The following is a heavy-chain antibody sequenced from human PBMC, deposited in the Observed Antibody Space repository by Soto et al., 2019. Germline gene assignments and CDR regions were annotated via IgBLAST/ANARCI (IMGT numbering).Heavy chain of an antibody. D-gene: IGHD2-2*01. J-gene: IGHJ6*02. Sequence: SVKVSCKASGGTFSSYTISWVRQAPGQGLEWMGRIIPILGIANYAQKFQGRVTITADKSTSTAYMELSSLGSEDTAVYYCARDGSTSYYYYGMDVWGQGTTVTVS. CDR1: GGTFSSYT. V-gene: IGHV1-69*04. CDR3: ARDGSTSYYYYGMDV. CDR2: IIPILGIA.